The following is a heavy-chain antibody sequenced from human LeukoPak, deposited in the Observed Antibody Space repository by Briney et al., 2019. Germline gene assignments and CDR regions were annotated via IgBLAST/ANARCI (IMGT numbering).Heavy chain of an antibody. Sequence: GGSLRLSCAASGFTFSSYDMSWVRQAPGKGLEWVSAISGSGGSTYYADSVKGRFTISRDNSKNTLYLQMNSLRAEDTAVYYCAKDGPSMTTVTTPLGYWGQGTLVTVSS. CDR3: AKDGPSMTTVTTPLGY. CDR1: GFTFSSYD. CDR2: ISGSGGST. J-gene: IGHJ4*02. V-gene: IGHV3-23*01. D-gene: IGHD4-17*01.